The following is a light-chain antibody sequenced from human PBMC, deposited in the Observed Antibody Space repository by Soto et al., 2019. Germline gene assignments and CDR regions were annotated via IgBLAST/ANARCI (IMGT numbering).Light chain of an antibody. CDR2: EVY. J-gene: IGLJ1*01. Sequence: QSALTQPPSASGSPGQSVTISCTGTSSDVGGYNYVSWYQQHPGKAPKLIIYEVYKRPSGVPDRFSGSKSGNTAALTVSGLQAEDEADYYCSSYVGTNSYVFGTGTKVTDL. V-gene: IGLV2-8*01. CDR1: SSDVGGYNY. CDR3: SSYVGTNSYV.